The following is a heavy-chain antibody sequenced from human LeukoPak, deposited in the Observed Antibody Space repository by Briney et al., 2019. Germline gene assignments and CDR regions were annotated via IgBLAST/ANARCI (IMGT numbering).Heavy chain of an antibody. Sequence: EASVKVSCKASGGTFSSYAISWVRQAPGQGLEWMGRIIPILGIANYAQKFQGRVTITADKSTSTAYMELSSLRSEDTAVYYCARATSGVIPVTNWFDPWGQGTLVTVSS. J-gene: IGHJ5*02. CDR1: GGTFSSYA. CDR3: ARATSGVIPVTNWFDP. V-gene: IGHV1-69*04. CDR2: IIPILGIA. D-gene: IGHD3-16*02.